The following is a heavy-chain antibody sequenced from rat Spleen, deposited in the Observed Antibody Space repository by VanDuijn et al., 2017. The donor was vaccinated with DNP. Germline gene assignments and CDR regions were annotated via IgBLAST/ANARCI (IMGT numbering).Heavy chain of an antibody. Sequence: EVQLVESGGGLVQPGGSLKLSCAGSGFTFSGNYMAWVRQAPTKGLEWVASITYDGVGTYYRDSVKGRFTISRDNAKSTLYLQMDSLTSEDTATYYCATLFGKWGQGVMVTVSS. J-gene: IGHJ2*01. CDR1: GFTFSGNY. D-gene: IGHD4-6*01. CDR3: ATLFGK. V-gene: IGHV5-20*01. CDR2: ITYDGVGT.